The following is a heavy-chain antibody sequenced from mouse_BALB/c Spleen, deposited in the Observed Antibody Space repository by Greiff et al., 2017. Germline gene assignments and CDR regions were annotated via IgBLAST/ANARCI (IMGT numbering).Heavy chain of an antibody. CDR1: GFSLTSYG. V-gene: IGHV2-4-1*01. CDR3: ARNRYDGYYVFAY. D-gene: IGHD2-3*01. J-gene: IGHJ3*01. Sequence: VQLKESGPGLVQPSQSLSITCTVSGFSLTSYGVHWVRQSPGKGLEWLGVIWSGGSTDYNAAFISRLSISKDNSKSQVFFKMNSLQADDTAIYYCARNRYDGYYVFAYWGQGTLVTVSA. CDR2: IWSGGST.